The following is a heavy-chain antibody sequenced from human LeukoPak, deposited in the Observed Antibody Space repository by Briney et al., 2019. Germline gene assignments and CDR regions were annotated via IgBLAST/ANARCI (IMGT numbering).Heavy chain of an antibody. J-gene: IGHJ5*02. Sequence: PSETLSLTCTVSGGSISSYYWSWIRQPPGKGLEWIGYIYYSGSTNYNPSLKSRVTISVDTSKNQFSLKLSSVTAADTAVYYCARDNMITFGGVIVGWFDPWGQGTLVTVSS. D-gene: IGHD3-16*01. V-gene: IGHV4-59*01. CDR1: GGSISSYY. CDR2: IYYSGST. CDR3: ARDNMITFGGVIVGWFDP.